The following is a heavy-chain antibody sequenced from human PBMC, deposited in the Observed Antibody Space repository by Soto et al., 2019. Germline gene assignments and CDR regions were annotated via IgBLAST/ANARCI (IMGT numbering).Heavy chain of an antibody. V-gene: IGHV4-30-2*01. J-gene: IGHJ4*02. CDR3: ARVPHY. CDR1: GGSISSGGYS. D-gene: IGHD2-2*01. Sequence: QLQLQESGSGLVKPSQTLSLTCAVSGGSISSGGYSWSLIRQPPGKGLGWIVYMYHSGSTYYNPSLKSRVPIAIERSTNQFALELSSETAADTAVFDCARVPHYWGQGILVTVSS. CDR2: MYHSGST.